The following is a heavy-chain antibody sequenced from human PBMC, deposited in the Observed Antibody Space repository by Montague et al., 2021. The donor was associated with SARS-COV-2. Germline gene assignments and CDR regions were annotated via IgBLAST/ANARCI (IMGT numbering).Heavy chain of an antibody. CDR1: GGSFSGYY. D-gene: IGHD2/OR15-2a*01. Sequence: SETLSLTCAVYGGSFSGYYWNWIRQPPGKGLEWIGEINHSGSTNYNPSLKSRVTISVDTSNTQFSLKLTSVTAADTAVYYCTRDLPPSRPRNPVWGQGTLVTVPS. J-gene: IGHJ4*02. V-gene: IGHV4-34*01. CDR3: TRDLPPSRPRNPV. CDR2: INHSGST.